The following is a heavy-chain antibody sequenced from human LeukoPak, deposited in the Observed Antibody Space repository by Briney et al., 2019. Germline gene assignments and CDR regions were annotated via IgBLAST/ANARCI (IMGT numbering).Heavy chain of an antibody. Sequence: SETLSLTCTVSGGSISSYYWSWIRQPPGKGLEWIGYIYYSGSTNYNPSLKSRVTISVDTSKNQFSLKLSSETAADTAVYYCARGKSYYGDYLISQTGYYYGMDVWGQGTTVTVSS. J-gene: IGHJ6*02. CDR2: IYYSGST. CDR1: GGSISSYY. D-gene: IGHD4-17*01. V-gene: IGHV4-59*01. CDR3: ARGKSYYGDYLISQTGYYYGMDV.